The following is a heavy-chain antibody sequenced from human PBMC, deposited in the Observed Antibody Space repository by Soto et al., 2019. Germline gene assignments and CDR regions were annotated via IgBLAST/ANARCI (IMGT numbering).Heavy chain of an antibody. CDR1: GGSISSGGYY. J-gene: IGHJ4*02. CDR2: IYYSGST. Sequence: QVQLQESGPGLVKPSQTLSLTCTVSGGSISSGGYYWSWIRQHPGKGLEWIGYIYYSGSTYYNPSLKSRVTISVDPSKNQFSLKLSSVTAADTAVYYCARDGGGRAHGGDYALDYWGQGTLVTVSS. CDR3: ARDGGGRAHGGDYALDY. D-gene: IGHD2-21*02. V-gene: IGHV4-31*03.